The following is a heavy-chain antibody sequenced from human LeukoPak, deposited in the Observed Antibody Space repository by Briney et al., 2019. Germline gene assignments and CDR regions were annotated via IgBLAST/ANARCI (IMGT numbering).Heavy chain of an antibody. J-gene: IGHJ3*02. Sequence: SETLSLTCTVSGGSINSYYWSWIRQPAGKGLEWIGRIYSSGSTNYNPSLKSRVTISVDTSKNQFSLKLSSVTAADTAVYYCARDPYYYDSREYGNAFDIWGQGTMVTVSS. CDR3: ARDPYYYDSREYGNAFDI. CDR2: IYSSGST. CDR1: GGSINSYY. V-gene: IGHV4-4*07. D-gene: IGHD3-22*01.